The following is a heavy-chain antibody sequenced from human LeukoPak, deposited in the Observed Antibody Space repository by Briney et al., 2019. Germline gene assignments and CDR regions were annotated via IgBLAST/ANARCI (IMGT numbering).Heavy chain of an antibody. J-gene: IGHJ4*02. D-gene: IGHD4-17*01. Sequence: PGRSLRLSCAASGFTFSSYGMHWVRQAPGKGLEWVAVIWYDGSNKYYADSVRGRFTISRDNSKNTVYLQMNSLRAEDTAVYYCARVDYGDYGFDYWGQGTLVTVSS. V-gene: IGHV3-33*01. CDR1: GFTFSSYG. CDR3: ARVDYGDYGFDY. CDR2: IWYDGSNK.